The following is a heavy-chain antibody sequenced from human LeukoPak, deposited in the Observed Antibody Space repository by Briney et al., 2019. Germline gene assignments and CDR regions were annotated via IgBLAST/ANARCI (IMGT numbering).Heavy chain of an antibody. V-gene: IGHV1-46*01. CDR1: GYNFISYY. CDR3: AREDVVLVDAVRYQYYGMDV. J-gene: IGHJ6*02. D-gene: IGHD2-8*01. Sequence: ASVKVSCKASGYNFISYYMHWVRQAPGQGLEWMGIINPSGGSTSYAQKFQDRVTMTRDTSTSTVYMELSSLKSEDTAIYYCAREDVVLVDAVRYQYYGMDVWGQGTTVTVSS. CDR2: INPSGGST.